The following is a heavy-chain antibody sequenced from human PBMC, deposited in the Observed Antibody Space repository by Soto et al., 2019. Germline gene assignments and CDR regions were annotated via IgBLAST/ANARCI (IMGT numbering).Heavy chain of an antibody. J-gene: IGHJ4*02. D-gene: IGHD3-9*01. CDR2: TYYSEST. CDR3: VRLNRGYDILTGYYRNGPLDY. Sequence: SESLSLICTVSGVSICSTSYYWGWIRQPSGKGLERIGSTYYSESTYYNTSLKSQVTISVDTSKNQFSQKLSSVTAEDKAVNNCVRLNRGYDILTGYYRNGPLDYWGQGTLVTVSS. CDR1: GVSICSTSYY. V-gene: IGHV4-39*01.